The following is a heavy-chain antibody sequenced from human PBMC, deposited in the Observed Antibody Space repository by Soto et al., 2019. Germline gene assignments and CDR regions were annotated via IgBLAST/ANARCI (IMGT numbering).Heavy chain of an antibody. CDR2: INAGNGNT. CDR1: GYPFTSYA. Sequence: GASVKVSCKASGYPFTSYAMHWVRQAPGQRLEWMGWINAGNGNTKYSQKFQGRVTITRDTSASTAYMELSSLRSEDTAVYYCARDPGYSYADYWGQGTLVTVSS. J-gene: IGHJ4*02. V-gene: IGHV1-3*01. D-gene: IGHD5-18*01. CDR3: ARDPGYSYADY.